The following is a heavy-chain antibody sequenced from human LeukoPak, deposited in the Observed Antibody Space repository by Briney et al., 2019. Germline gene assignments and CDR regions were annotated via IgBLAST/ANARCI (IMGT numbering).Heavy chain of an antibody. V-gene: IGHV3-33*01. D-gene: IGHD2-21*02. CDR3: ARDSCGGDCYPYTFDY. Sequence: PGGSLRLSCAASGFTFSSYGMHWVRQASGKGLEWVAIIWYDGTNKYYAASVKGRFTISRDNSKNTLYLQMNSLRAEDTAVYYCARDSCGGDCYPYTFDYWGQGTLVTVSS. CDR1: GFTFSSYG. J-gene: IGHJ4*02. CDR2: IWYDGTNK.